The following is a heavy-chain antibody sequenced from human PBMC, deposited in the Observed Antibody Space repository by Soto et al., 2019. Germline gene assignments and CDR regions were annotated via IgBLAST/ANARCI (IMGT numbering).Heavy chain of an antibody. V-gene: IGHV5-51*01. Sequence: GESLKISCKGSGYSFTSYWIGWVRQMPGKGLEWMGIIYPGDPDTKYSPSFQGQVTSSADKSISTAYLQWSSLKASDTAMYYCARHRDDCTNGVCYYYYYMDVWGKGTTVTVSS. CDR3: ARHRDDCTNGVCYYYYYMDV. CDR1: GYSFTSYW. D-gene: IGHD2-8*01. CDR2: IYPGDPDT. J-gene: IGHJ6*03.